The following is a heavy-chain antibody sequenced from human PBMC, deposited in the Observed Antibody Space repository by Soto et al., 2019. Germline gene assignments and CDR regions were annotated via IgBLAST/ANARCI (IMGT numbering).Heavy chain of an antibody. V-gene: IGHV1-69*01. CDR2: IIPIFGTA. CDR1: GGTFSSYA. J-gene: IGHJ5*02. CDR3: ARVRLFCGSQGWFDP. D-gene: IGHD1-26*01. Sequence: QVQLVQSGAEVKKPGSSVKVSCKASGGTFSSYAISWVRQAPGQGREWMGGIIPIFGTANYAQKLQGRVTRNADESTGTAYMELSSLRSEETAVYYCARVRLFCGSQGWFDPWGQGTLVTVSS.